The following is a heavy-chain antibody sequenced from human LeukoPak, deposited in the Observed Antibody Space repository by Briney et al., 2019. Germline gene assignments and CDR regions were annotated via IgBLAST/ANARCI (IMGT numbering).Heavy chain of an antibody. D-gene: IGHD3-10*01. V-gene: IGHV3-48*01. CDR3: ARDERDYYGSGSYLSYYGMDV. Sequence: PGGSLRLSCAASGFTFSSYSMNWVRRAPGKGLEWVSYISSSSSTIYYADSVKGRFTISRDNAKNSLYLQMNSLRAEDTAVYYCARDERDYYGSGSYLSYYGMDVWGQGTTVTVSS. J-gene: IGHJ6*02. CDR1: GFTFSSYS. CDR2: ISSSSSTI.